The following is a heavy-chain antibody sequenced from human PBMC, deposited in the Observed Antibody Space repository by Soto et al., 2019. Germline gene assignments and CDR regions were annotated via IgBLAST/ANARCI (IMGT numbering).Heavy chain of an antibody. CDR2: INHSGST. V-gene: IGHV4-34*01. CDR1: GGSFSGYY. CDR3: ARDNRTGLFDH. J-gene: IGHJ4*02. D-gene: IGHD2-8*02. Sequence: QVQLQQWGAGLLKPSETLSLTCAVYGGSFSGYYWTWIRQPPGTGLEWIGEINHSGSTNYNPSLTSRVTISVDTSTSQFTRKLASVTAAETAVYVCARDNRTGLFDHWGQGPRVTVSS.